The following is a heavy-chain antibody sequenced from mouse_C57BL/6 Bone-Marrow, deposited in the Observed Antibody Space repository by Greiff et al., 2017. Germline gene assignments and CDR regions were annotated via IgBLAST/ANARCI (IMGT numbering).Heavy chain of an antibody. Sequence: QVQLQQPGAELVRPGSSVKLSCKASGYTFTSYWMHWVQQRPIHGLEWIGTIDPSDSETTYNHKFKDKATLTVDNSSSTAYMQLSSLTSDDSAVYDGGRCASTTVESPRFADWGTGTTVTVSA. J-gene: IGHJ1*03. CDR1: GYTFTSYW. V-gene: IGHV1-52*01. D-gene: IGHD1-1*01. CDR3: GRCASTTVESPRFAD. CDR2: IDPSDSET.